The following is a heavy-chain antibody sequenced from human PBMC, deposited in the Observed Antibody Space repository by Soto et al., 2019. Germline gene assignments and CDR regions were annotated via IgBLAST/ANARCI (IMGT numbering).Heavy chain of an antibody. V-gene: IGHV3-23*01. Sequence: GGSLRLSCAASGFPFSVYAMSWVRQAPGKGLEWVSAISGTNGRTYYVDSVRGRFSMSRDNSKNMLYLQMNSLRAEDTAVYYCAKHRVWFGELGPWGQGTLVTVSS. CDR2: ISGTNGRT. D-gene: IGHD3-10*01. J-gene: IGHJ5*02. CDR3: AKHRVWFGELGP. CDR1: GFPFSVYA.